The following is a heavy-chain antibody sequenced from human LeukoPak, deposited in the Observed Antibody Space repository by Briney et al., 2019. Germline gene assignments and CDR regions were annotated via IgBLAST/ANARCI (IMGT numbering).Heavy chain of an antibody. V-gene: IGHV4-39*07. CDR1: GGSISSSIYY. Sequence: SETLSLTCTVSGGSISSSIYYWGWIRQPPGKGLEWIGSIYYSGSTYYNPSLKSRVTISVDTSKNQFSLKLSSVTAADTAVYYCARVDSGDWFDPWGQGTLVTVSS. CDR3: ARVDSGDWFDP. D-gene: IGHD1-26*01. J-gene: IGHJ5*02. CDR2: IYYSGST.